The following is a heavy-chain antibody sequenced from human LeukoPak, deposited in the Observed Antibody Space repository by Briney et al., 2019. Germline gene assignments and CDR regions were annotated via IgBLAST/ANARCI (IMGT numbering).Heavy chain of an antibody. J-gene: IGHJ4*02. D-gene: IGHD1-26*01. Sequence: PSETLSLTCTVSGGSISSYYWSWIRQPPGKGLEWIGYIYYSGSTNYSPSLKSRVTISVDTSKNQFSLKLSSVTAADTAVYYCARANDLEDEHSGSFTYWGQGTLVTVSS. V-gene: IGHV4-59*01. CDR3: ARANDLEDEHSGSFTY. CDR1: GGSISSYY. CDR2: IYYSGST.